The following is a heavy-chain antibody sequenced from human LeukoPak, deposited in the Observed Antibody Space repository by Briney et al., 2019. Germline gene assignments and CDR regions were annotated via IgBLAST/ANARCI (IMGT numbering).Heavy chain of an antibody. CDR3: ARHVGRAGDEPYFDY. CDR1: GGSISSRRYY. J-gene: IGHJ4*02. Sequence: SETLSLTCTVSGGSISSRRYYWGWIRQPPGQGLEWIGSIYNSGIMYYDPSFKSRVTISVDTSKNQFSLNLISVTAADTAVYYCARHVGRAGDEPYFDYWGQGALVTVSS. V-gene: IGHV4-39*01. CDR2: IYNSGIM. D-gene: IGHD4-17*01.